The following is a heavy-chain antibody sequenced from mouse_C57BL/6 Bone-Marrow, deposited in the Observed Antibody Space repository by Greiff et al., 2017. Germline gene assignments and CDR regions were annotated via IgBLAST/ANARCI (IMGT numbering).Heavy chain of an antibody. CDR1: GFTFSDYG. J-gene: IGHJ1*03. Sequence: EVQLVESGGGLVKPGGSLKLSCAASGFTFSDYGMHWVRQAPEKGLEWVAYISSGRSTIYYADTVKGRFTISRDNAKNTLFLQMTSLRSEDTAMYYCARRGGSSAYWYFDVWGTGTTVTVSS. D-gene: IGHD1-1*01. CDR3: ARRGGSSAYWYFDV. V-gene: IGHV5-17*01. CDR2: ISSGRSTI.